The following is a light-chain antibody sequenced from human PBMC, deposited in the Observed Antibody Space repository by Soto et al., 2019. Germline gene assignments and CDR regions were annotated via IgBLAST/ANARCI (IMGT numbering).Light chain of an antibody. CDR1: SSDVGGYNS. CDR2: DVS. CDR3: SSYTSSSSYV. V-gene: IGLV2-14*01. J-gene: IGLJ1*01. Sequence: QPASVSGSPGQSITISCTGTSSDVGGYNSVSWYQQYPGKAPKLMIHDVSNRPSGVSNRFSGSKSGNTASLTISGLQAEDEADYYCSSYTSSSSYVFGSGTKVTVL.